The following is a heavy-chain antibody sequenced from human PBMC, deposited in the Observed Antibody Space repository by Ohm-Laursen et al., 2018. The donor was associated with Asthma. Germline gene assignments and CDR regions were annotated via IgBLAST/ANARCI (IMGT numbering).Heavy chain of an antibody. J-gene: IGHJ4*02. Sequence: SLRLSCTAPGFTFSTYWMHWVRQAAGKGLVWVSRIKSDGSITTYADSVRGRFTISRDNAKNTLYLQMNSLGVEDTAVYYCARAYPDLIDNWGQGTLVTVSS. D-gene: IGHD1-14*01. V-gene: IGHV3-74*01. CDR1: GFTFSTYW. CDR3: ARAYPDLIDN. CDR2: IKSDGSIT.